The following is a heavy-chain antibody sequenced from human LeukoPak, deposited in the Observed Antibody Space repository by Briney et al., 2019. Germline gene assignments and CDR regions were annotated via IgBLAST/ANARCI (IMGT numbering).Heavy chain of an antibody. CDR3: AKFDYYDSSGYYNKVLDAFDI. J-gene: IGHJ3*02. D-gene: IGHD3-22*01. Sequence: PGGSLRLSCAVSGFTFSSYGMHWVRQAPGKGLEWVAFIGYDGTNKYYADSVKGRFTISRDSSKSTLYLQMNSLRAEDDTAVYYCAKFDYYDSSGYYNKVLDAFDIWGQGTMVTVSS. V-gene: IGHV3-30*02. CDR2: IGYDGTNK. CDR1: GFTFSSYG.